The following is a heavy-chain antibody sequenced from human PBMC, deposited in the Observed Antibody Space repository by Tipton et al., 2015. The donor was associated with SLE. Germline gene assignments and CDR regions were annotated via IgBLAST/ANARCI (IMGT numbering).Heavy chain of an antibody. CDR1: GGSFSGYY. CDR3: ARGIVFQH. V-gene: IGHV4-34*01. D-gene: IGHD3-16*02. Sequence: ILSLTCAVYGGSFSGYYWSWIRQPPGKGLEWIGEINHSGSTNYNPSLESRVTISVNTSKNQFSLKVRSVTAADTAVYYCARGIVFQHWGQGTLVTASS. CDR2: INHSGST. J-gene: IGHJ1*01.